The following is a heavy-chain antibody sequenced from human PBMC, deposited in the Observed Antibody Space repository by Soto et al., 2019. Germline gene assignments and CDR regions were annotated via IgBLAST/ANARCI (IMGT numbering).Heavy chain of an antibody. CDR1: GFSLTTSGVG. D-gene: IGHD3-3*01. CDR2: MYWDDDK. V-gene: IGHV2-5*02. CDR3: AHRVLRTVFGLVTTTAIYFDF. Sequence: QITLNESGPTVVRPTETLTLTCRFSGFSLTTSGVGVGWIRQSPGKTPEWLALMYWDDDKRYSASLKSRLTITNDTSKNQVVLTGSDLDPTDTATYYCAHRVLRTVFGLVTTTAIYFDFWGQGTPVAVSS. J-gene: IGHJ4*02.